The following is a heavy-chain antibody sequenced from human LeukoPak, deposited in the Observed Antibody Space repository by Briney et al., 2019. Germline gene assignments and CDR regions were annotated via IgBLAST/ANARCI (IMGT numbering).Heavy chain of an antibody. J-gene: IGHJ6*04. CDR2: FDHEDGET. CDR1: GYTLTELS. D-gene: IGHD5-12*01. CDR3: ATRPPSGFPPYGMDG. V-gene: IGHV1-24*01. Sequence: ASVKVSCKVSGYTLTELSMHWVRQAPGKGLEWMGGFDHEDGETIYAQKFQGRVTMTEDTSTDTAYMELSSLRSEDTAVYYCATRPPSGFPPYGMDGWGKGTTVTVSS.